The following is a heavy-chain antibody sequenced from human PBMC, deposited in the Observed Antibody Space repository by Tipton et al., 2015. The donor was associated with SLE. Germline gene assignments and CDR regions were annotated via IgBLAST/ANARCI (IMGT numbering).Heavy chain of an antibody. CDR1: GGSFSGYY. CDR2: INHSGST. V-gene: IGHV4-34*01. Sequence: TLSLTCAVYGGSFSGYYWSWIRQPPGKGLEWIGEINHSGSTNYNPSLKSRVTISVDTSKNQFSLKLSSVTAADTAVYYCARGPYGSGSPIDYWGQGTLVPVSS. D-gene: IGHD3-10*01. J-gene: IGHJ4*02. CDR3: ARGPYGSGSPIDY.